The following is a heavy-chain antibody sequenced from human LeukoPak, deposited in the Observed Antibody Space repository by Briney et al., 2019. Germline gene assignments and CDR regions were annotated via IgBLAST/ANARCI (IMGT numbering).Heavy chain of an antibody. CDR1: GFTFSSYA. V-gene: IGHV3-64*01. CDR3: ARVVSLYGDYGTPWYFDL. Sequence: GGSLRLSCAASGFTFSSYAMHWVRQAPGKGLEYVSAISSNGGSTYYANSVKGRFTISRDNSKNTLYLQMGSLRAEDMAVYYCARVVSLYGDYGTPWYFDLWGRGTLVTVSS. D-gene: IGHD4-17*01. J-gene: IGHJ2*01. CDR2: ISSNGGST.